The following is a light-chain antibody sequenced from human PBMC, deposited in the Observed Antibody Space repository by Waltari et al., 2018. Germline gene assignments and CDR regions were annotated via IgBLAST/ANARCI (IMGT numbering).Light chain of an antibody. CDR3: QQYNHYPIT. CDR2: AAS. J-gene: IGKJ5*01. V-gene: IGKV1-16*01. Sequence: DIQMTQYPSSLSASVGDTVTITCRASQDITNYLAWFQQRPGKAPKSLIYAASTLQCGVPSRFRGFGFGTDFTLSISNLQPEDFATYYCQQYNHYPITFGQGTRL. CDR1: QDITNY.